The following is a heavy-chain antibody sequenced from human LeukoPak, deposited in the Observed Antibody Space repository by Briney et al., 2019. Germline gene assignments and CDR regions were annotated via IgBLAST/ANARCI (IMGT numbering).Heavy chain of an antibody. J-gene: IGHJ6*03. V-gene: IGHV1-69*13. CDR1: GGTFSSYA. CDR2: IIPIFGTA. Sequence: SVKVSCKASGGTFSSYAISWVRQAPGQGLEWMGAIIPIFGTANYAQKFQGRVTITADESTSTAYMELSSLRSEDTAVYYCARGWNDKNYYYYYYMDVWGKGTTVTISS. CDR3: ARGWNDKNYYYYYYMDV. D-gene: IGHD1-1*01.